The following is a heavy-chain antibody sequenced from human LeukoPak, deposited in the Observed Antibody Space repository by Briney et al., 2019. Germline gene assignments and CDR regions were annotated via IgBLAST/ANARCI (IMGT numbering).Heavy chain of an antibody. V-gene: IGHV3-23*01. J-gene: IGHJ3*02. CDR1: GFTFSSYA. D-gene: IGHD3-16*01. CDR2: ISGSGGST. CDR3: AKVGGIDPDDACDI. Sequence: PGGSLRLSCAASGFTFSSYAMSWVRQAPGKGLEWVSAISGSGGSTYYADSVKGRFTISRDNPKNTLYLQMNRLRVEDTAVYYCAKVGGIDPDDACDIWGQGTRVTVSS.